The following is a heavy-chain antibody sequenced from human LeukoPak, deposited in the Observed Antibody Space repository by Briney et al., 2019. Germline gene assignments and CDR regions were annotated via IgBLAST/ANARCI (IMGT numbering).Heavy chain of an antibody. D-gene: IGHD5-24*01. CDR3: ARDGYNGFDY. CDR1: GFTFSSYA. J-gene: IGHJ4*02. Sequence: PGGSLRLSCAASGFTFSSYAMHWVRQAPGKGLEYVSAISSNGGSTYYANSVKGRYTISRDNSKNTLYLQMGSLRAEDMAVYYCARDGYNGFDYWGQGTLVTVSS. CDR2: ISSNGGST. V-gene: IGHV3-64*01.